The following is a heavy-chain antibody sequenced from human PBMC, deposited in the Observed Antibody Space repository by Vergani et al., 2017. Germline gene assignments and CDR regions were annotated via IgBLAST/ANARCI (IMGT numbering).Heavy chain of an antibody. Sequence: QLHLQESGPRLVKPSETLSLTCTVSGGSIRGGNYYWGWIRQPPGKGLEWIGSVYDGGSTYYNPSLESRVTISVDTSKNQFFLKLRSVTAADTAVYYCTRHWAVVAANNWFDPWGQGTLVTVSS. J-gene: IGHJ5*02. CDR1: GGSIRGGNYY. D-gene: IGHD2-15*01. CDR2: VYDGGST. V-gene: IGHV4-39*01. CDR3: TRHWAVVAANNWFDP.